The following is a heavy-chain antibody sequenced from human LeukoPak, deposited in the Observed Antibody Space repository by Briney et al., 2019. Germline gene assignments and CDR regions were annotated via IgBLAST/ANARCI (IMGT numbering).Heavy chain of an antibody. D-gene: IGHD5-12*01. V-gene: IGHV4-34*01. CDR2: INHSGST. CDR3: ASWLRILDY. J-gene: IGHJ4*02. CDR1: GGSFSGYY. Sequence: KTSETLSLTCAVYGGSFSGYYWSWIRQPPGKGLEWIGEINHSGSTNYNPSLKSRVTISVDTSKNQFSLKLSSVTAADTAVYYCASWLRILDYWGQGTLVTVSS.